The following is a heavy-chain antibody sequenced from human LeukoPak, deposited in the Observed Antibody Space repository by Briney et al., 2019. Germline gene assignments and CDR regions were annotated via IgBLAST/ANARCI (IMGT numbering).Heavy chain of an antibody. CDR1: GFTFSSYG. CDR2: VSYDGSK. J-gene: IGHJ6*02. CDR3: AKEGPYSSSSWTNYYYYYGMDV. D-gene: IGHD6-6*01. V-gene: IGHV3-30*18. Sequence: GGSLRLSCAASGFTFSSYGMHWVRQAPGKGLEWVAVVSYDGSKYYADSVKGRFTISRDNSKNTLYLQMNSLRAEDTAVYYCAKEGPYSSSSWTNYYYYYGMDVWGQGTTVTVSS.